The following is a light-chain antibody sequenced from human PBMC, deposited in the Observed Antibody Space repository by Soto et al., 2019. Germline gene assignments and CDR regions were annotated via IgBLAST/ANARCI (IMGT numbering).Light chain of an antibody. Sequence: DIQMTQSPSTLSASVGDRVTITCRASQSINNWLAWYQQKPGKAPKILISDASTLESGVTSRFSVSESGTEFTITHSSLQPEDFATDYCQQYKRYSAFGQGTKLEIK. J-gene: IGKJ2*01. CDR1: QSINNW. CDR3: QQYKRYSA. CDR2: DAS. V-gene: IGKV1-5*01.